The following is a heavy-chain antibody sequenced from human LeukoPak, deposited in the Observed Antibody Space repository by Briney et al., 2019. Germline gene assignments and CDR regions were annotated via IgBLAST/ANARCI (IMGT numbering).Heavy chain of an antibody. D-gene: IGHD3-9*01. CDR3: ARDPLLRYFDWSYIPTNRFDY. Sequence: ASVKVSCKASGYTFTGYYMHWVRQAPGQGLEWMGWINPNSGGTNYAQKFQGRVTMTGDTSISTAYMELSRLRSDDTAVYYCARDPLLRYFDWSYIPTNRFDYWGQGTLVTVSS. CDR1: GYTFTGYY. J-gene: IGHJ4*02. V-gene: IGHV1-2*02. CDR2: INPNSGGT.